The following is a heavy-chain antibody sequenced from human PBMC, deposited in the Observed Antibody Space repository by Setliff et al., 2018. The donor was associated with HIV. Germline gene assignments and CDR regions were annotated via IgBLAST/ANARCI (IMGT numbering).Heavy chain of an antibody. CDR2: IYTTEST. CDR3: ARHSYYASGSYSYYDGMDV. J-gene: IGHJ6*02. Sequence: SETLSLTCSVSGASSAASVSDFFWSWIRQPPGKGLEWIGYIYTTESTNYNPSLKSRVTISVDTSKNQFSLKLSSVTAADTAVYYCARHSYYASGSYSYYDGMDVWGQGTTVTVSS. V-gene: IGHV4-4*09. D-gene: IGHD3-10*01. CDR1: GASSAASVSDFF.